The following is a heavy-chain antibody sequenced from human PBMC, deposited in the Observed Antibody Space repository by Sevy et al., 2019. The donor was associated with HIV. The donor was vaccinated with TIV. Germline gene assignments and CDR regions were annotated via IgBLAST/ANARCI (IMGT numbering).Heavy chain of an antibody. CDR3: ARAPYPNGVSPEGGNWFDP. CDR2: INPYNGNT. J-gene: IGHJ5*02. Sequence: ASVKVSCKASGYIFNNFGISWVRQAPGQGLEWMGWINPYNGNTKYAQKLQGRVTMTTDTSTSTAYMELRSLRAEDTAVYYCARAPYPNGVSPEGGNWFDPWGQGTLVTVSS. CDR1: GYIFNNFG. V-gene: IGHV1-18*01. D-gene: IGHD2-2*02.